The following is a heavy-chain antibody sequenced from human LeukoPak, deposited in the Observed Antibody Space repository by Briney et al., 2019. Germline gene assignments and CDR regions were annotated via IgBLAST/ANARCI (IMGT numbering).Heavy chain of an antibody. V-gene: IGHV3-23*01. D-gene: IGHD3-10*01. Sequence: PGGSLRLSCAASGFTFSSYAMSWVRQAPGKGLEWVSAISGSGGSTYYADSVKGRFTISRDNAKNTLYLQMNGLRVEDTAVYYCARDPHGSGSYWGQGSLVTVSS. CDR3: ARDPHGSGSY. CDR2: ISGSGGST. CDR1: GFTFSSYA. J-gene: IGHJ4*02.